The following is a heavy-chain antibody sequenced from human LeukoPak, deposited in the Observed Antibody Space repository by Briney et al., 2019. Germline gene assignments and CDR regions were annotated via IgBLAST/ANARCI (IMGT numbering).Heavy chain of an antibody. CDR1: GFTVSSNY. D-gene: IGHD3-16*02. V-gene: IGHV3-53*01. CDR3: AKDLESIMITFGGVIAVFDY. Sequence: GGSLRLSCAASGFTVSSNYMSWVRQAPGKGLEWVSVIYSGGSTYYADSVKGRFTISRDNSKNTLYLQMNSLRAEDTAVYYCAKDLESIMITFGGVIAVFDYWGQGTLVTVSS. J-gene: IGHJ4*02. CDR2: IYSGGST.